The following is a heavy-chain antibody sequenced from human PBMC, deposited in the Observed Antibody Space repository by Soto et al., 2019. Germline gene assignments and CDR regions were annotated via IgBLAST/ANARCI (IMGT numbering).Heavy chain of an antibody. V-gene: IGHV3-23*01. CDR1: GFTFSSYA. J-gene: IGHJ1*01. Sequence: GGSLRLSCAASGFTFSSYAMSWVRQAPGKGLEWVSGISGSGDSTYYADSVKGRFTISRDNSKKTLYLQMNSLRAEDTAVYYCAKGVPGIAVAGTGYFQHSGQGTLVTVSS. CDR2: ISGSGDST. D-gene: IGHD6-19*01. CDR3: AKGVPGIAVAGTGYFQH.